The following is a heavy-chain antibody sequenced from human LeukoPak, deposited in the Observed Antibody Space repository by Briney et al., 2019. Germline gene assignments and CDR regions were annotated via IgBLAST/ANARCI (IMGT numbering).Heavy chain of an antibody. CDR2: ISGSGGST. Sequence: GGSLRLSCAASGFTFSSYAMSWVRQAPGKGLEWVSAISGSGGSTYYADSVKGRFTIPRDNSKNTLYLQMNSLRAEDTAVYYCAKDQRGRITIFGVVISYMDVWGKGTTVTVSS. CDR3: AKDQRGRITIFGVVISYMDV. J-gene: IGHJ6*03. D-gene: IGHD3-3*01. CDR1: GFTFSSYA. V-gene: IGHV3-23*01.